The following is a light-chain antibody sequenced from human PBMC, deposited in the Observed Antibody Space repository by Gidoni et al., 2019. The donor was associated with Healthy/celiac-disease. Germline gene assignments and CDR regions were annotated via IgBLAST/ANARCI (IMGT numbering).Light chain of an antibody. V-gene: IGKV3-11*01. CDR2: DAS. Sequence: EIVLTQSPATLSLYPGERATLSCRASQSVSSYLAWYQQKPGQAPRLLIYDASTRATGIPARFSGSGSGTDFTLTISSLEPEDFAVYYCQQRSNWPPGYTFGQGTKLEIK. CDR3: QQRSNWPPGYT. CDR1: QSVSSY. J-gene: IGKJ2*01.